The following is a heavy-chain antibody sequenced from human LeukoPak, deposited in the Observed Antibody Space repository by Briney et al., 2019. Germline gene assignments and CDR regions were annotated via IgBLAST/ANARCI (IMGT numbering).Heavy chain of an antibody. D-gene: IGHD6-19*01. V-gene: IGHV3-21*01. CDR1: GVTFSSYS. J-gene: IGHJ5*02. CDR2: ISSSSSYI. CDR3: ASNIAVVHFDP. Sequence: PGGSLRLSCAASGVTFSSYSMNWVRQAPGKGLEWVSSISSSSSYIYYADSVKGRFTISRDNAKNSLYLQMNSLRAEDTAVYYCASNIAVVHFDPWGQGTLVTVSS.